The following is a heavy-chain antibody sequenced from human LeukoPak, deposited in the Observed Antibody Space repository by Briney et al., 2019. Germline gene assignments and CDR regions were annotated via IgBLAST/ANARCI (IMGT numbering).Heavy chain of an antibody. J-gene: IGHJ2*01. CDR3: ASAPLVGWYCVL. V-gene: IGHV6-1*01. CDR2: TYYRSKWSN. Sequence: SQTLSLTCAMSGESVSSNSAADNWIRQSPSRGLEWLGRTYYRSKWSNDYAISVKSRITINPDTSQNQFSLQLNSLTPEDTAVYYFASAPLVGWYCVLWGRGTLVTVSS. CDR1: GESVSSNSAA. D-gene: IGHD3-16*01.